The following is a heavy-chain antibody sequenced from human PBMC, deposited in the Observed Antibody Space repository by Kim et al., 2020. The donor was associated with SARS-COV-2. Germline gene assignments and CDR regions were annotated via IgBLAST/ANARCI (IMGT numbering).Heavy chain of an antibody. Sequence: TNYNPSRKSRVTISVDTSKNQFSLKLSAVAAADTAVYYCVGGGVTTSLDYWGQGTLVTVSS. D-gene: IGHD4-17*01. CDR3: VGGGVTTSLDY. CDR2: T. J-gene: IGHJ4*02. V-gene: IGHV4-4*09.